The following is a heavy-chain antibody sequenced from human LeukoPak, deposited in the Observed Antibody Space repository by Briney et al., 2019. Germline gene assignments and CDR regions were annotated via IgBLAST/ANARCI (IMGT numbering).Heavy chain of an antibody. V-gene: IGHV3-7*01. Sequence: GGSLRLSCASTGFTFSSYWMSWVREAPGKELEWVANIKQDGSEKYYVDSVKGRFTISRDNAKNSLYLQMNSLRAEDTAVYYCARWWELTADPSAFDIWGQGTMVTVSS. CDR2: IKQDGSEK. J-gene: IGHJ3*02. CDR3: ARWWELTADPSAFDI. CDR1: GFTFSSYW. D-gene: IGHD1-26*01.